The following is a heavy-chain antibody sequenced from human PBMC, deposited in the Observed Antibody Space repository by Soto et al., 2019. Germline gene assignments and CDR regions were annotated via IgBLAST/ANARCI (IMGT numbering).Heavy chain of an antibody. CDR3: ARDYDILTGPAEYFQH. CDR2: ISAYNGNT. CDR1: GYTFTSYG. V-gene: IGHV1-18*01. D-gene: IGHD3-9*01. Sequence: QVQLVQSGAEVKKPGASVKVSCKASGYTFTSYGISWVRQAPGQGLEWMGWISAYNGNTNYAQKLQGRVTMTXXTXTXXAYMELRSLRSDDTAVYYCARDYDILTGPAEYFQHWGQGTLVTVSS. J-gene: IGHJ1*01.